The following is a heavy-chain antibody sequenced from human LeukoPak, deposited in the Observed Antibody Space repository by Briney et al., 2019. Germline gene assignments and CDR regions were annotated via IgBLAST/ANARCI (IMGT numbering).Heavy chain of an antibody. D-gene: IGHD5-24*01. CDR3: ARGRRDGYNLEYFDN. Sequence: KPSETLSLTCTVSGGSISTNNYYWGWIRQPPGKGLEWIGSIYYSGTTYYNPSLKSRVTISVDTSKIQFSLKLSFVTAADTAVYYCARGRRDGYNLEYFDNWGQGTLVTVSS. CDR2: IYYSGTT. J-gene: IGHJ4*02. V-gene: IGHV4-39*01. CDR1: GGSISTNNYY.